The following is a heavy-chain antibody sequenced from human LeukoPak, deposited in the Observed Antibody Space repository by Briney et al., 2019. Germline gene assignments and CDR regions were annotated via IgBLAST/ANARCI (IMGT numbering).Heavy chain of an antibody. D-gene: IGHD3-10*01. CDR2: MNPNSGNT. Sequence: GASVKVSCKASGYTFTSYDINWVRQATGQGLEWMGWMNPNSGNTGYAQKFQGRVTMTRDTSISTAYMELSRLRSDDTAVYYCARDSKNGSGSYYNWGQGTLVTVSS. J-gene: IGHJ4*02. CDR1: GYTFTSYD. V-gene: IGHV1-8*01. CDR3: ARDSKNGSGSYYN.